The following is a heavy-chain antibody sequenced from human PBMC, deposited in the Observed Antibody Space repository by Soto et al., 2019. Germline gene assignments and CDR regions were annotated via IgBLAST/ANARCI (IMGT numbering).Heavy chain of an antibody. CDR2: IYHSGST. D-gene: IGHD2-8*01. J-gene: IGHJ5*02. CDR1: GGSISSGGYS. Sequence: QLQLQESGPGLVKPSQTLSLTCAVSGGSISSGGYSWSWIRQPPGKGLEWIGYIYHSGSTYYHPALKRRVPIAVDAAKHQYSLKLRSVTGADTAVYYCARGAPVRFGPRGHGTLVTVSS. V-gene: IGHV4-30-2*01. CDR3: ARGAPVRFGP.